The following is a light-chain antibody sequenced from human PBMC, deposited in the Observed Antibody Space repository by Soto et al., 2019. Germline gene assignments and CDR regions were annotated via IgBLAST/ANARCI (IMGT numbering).Light chain of an antibody. CDR3: QQYSGPPYT. J-gene: IGKJ2*01. Sequence: EIVLTQSPATLSLSPGERATLSCRASQSVGNNLAWYQQKPGQAPGLLIYDTSNRATGIPDRFSGSGSGTDFTLTISRLEPEDFAVYYCQQYSGPPYTLGQGTKLEIK. V-gene: IGKV3-20*01. CDR2: DTS. CDR1: QSVGNN.